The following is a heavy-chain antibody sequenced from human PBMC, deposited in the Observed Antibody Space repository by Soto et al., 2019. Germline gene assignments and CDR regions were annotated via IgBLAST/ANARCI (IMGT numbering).Heavy chain of an antibody. D-gene: IGHD3-10*01. Sequence: PSETLSLTCTVSGGSISRYYGSWILQPPGKGLEWIGYIYYSGSTNHNPSLKSRVTISVDTSKNQFSLKLSPVTAADTAVYYCGRAEEFSDAFDIWGQRTMVTVSS. CDR1: GGSISRYY. V-gene: IGHV4-59*01. J-gene: IGHJ3*02. CDR2: IYYSGST. CDR3: GRAEEFSDAFDI.